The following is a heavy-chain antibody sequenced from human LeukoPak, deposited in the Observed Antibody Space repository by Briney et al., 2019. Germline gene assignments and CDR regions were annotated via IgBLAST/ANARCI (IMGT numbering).Heavy chain of an antibody. CDR3: ARDKGHAFDI. CDR2: ISGGGNNI. V-gene: IGHV3-74*01. J-gene: IGHJ3*02. Sequence: GGSLRLSCAASGFTFGSYWMHWVRQAPGKGLVWVSRISGGGNNIDYADSAKGRFTISRDNAKNTLYLQMNSLRAEDTAVYYCARDKGHAFDIWGQGTMITVSS. CDR1: GFTFGSYW.